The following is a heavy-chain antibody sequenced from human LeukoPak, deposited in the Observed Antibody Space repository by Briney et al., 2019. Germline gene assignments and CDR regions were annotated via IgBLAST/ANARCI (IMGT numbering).Heavy chain of an antibody. J-gene: IGHJ5*02. CDR3: ATEKDGYNHAWFDP. CDR2: ISSSGSTI. D-gene: IGHD5-24*01. Sequence: GGSLRLSCAASGFTFSDYYMSWIRHAPGKGLGWVSYISSSGSTIYYADSVKGRFTISRDNAKNSLYLQMNSLRAEDTAVYYCATEKDGYNHAWFDPWGQGTLVTVSS. V-gene: IGHV3-11*01. CDR1: GFTFSDYY.